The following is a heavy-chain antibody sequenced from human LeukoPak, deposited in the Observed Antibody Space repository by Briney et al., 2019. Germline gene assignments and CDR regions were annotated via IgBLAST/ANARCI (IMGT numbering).Heavy chain of an antibody. Sequence: GASVRVSCKASGYTFTSYDINWVRQATGQGLEWMGWMNPNSGNTGYAQKFQGRVTMTRNTSISTAYMELSSLRSEDTAVYYCARGLGYSSGWHRFEPYYYYYYGMDVWGQGTTVTVSS. CDR3: ARGLGYSSGWHRFEPYYYYYYGMDV. D-gene: IGHD6-19*01. CDR1: GYTFTSYD. V-gene: IGHV1-8*01. CDR2: MNPNSGNT. J-gene: IGHJ6*02.